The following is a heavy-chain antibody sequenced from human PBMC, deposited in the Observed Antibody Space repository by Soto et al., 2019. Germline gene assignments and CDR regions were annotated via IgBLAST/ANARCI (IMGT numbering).Heavy chain of an antibody. CDR2: IYYSGST. D-gene: IGHD6-13*01. J-gene: IGHJ4*02. V-gene: IGHV4-59*01. CDR3: ARAHHQYSSSWYYFDY. CDR1: GGSIISYY. Sequence: SATLSLTCTVSGGSIISYYWIWIRQPPGKGLEWIGYIYYSGSTNYNPSLKSRVTISVDTSKNQFSLKLSSVTAADTAVYYCARAHHQYSSSWYYFDYWGQGTLVTVSS.